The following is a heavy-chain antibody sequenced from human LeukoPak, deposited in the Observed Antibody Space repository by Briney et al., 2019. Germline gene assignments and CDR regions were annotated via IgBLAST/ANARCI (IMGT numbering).Heavy chain of an antibody. CDR3: ARASVRYFDY. J-gene: IGHJ4*02. CDR2: INHSGST. V-gene: IGHV4-34*01. D-gene: IGHD3-10*02. CDR1: GGSFSGYY. Sequence: PSETLSLTCAVYGGSFSGYYWGWIRQPPGKGLEWIGEINHSGSTNYNPSLKSRVTISVDTSKNQFSLKLSSVTAADTAVYYCARASVRYFDYWGQGTLVTVSS.